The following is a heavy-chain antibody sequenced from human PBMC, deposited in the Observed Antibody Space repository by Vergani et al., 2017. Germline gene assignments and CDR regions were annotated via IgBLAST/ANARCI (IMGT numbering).Heavy chain of an antibody. D-gene: IGHD6-13*01. CDR3: ARGPSSSWYGRYDY. CDR1: GFTVSSNY. Sequence: EVQLVESGGGLVQPGGSLRLSCAASGFTVSSNYMSWVRQAPGKGLEWVSVIYSGGSTYYADSVKGRFTISRDNSKNTLYLQMNSLRAEDTAVYYCARGPSSSWYGRYDYWGQGTLVTVSS. V-gene: IGHV3-66*02. CDR2: IYSGGST. J-gene: IGHJ4*02.